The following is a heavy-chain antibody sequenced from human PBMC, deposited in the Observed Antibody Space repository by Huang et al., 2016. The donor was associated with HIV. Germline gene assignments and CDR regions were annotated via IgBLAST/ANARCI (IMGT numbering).Heavy chain of an antibody. CDR2: INHLGNP. V-gene: IGHV4-34*02. J-gene: IGHJ5*02. Sequence: QVHLQQWGAGLLKSAETLSLTCAVYGGSLSGYYWSWLRQTPGKGLEWIGEINHLGNPNYNPSLKSRVSISMDGSKKQFSLKLRSISDADTAVYFCARDATKNPRGWFDPWGQGTLVTVSS. D-gene: IGHD3-10*01. CDR1: GGSLSGYY. CDR3: ARDATKNPRGWFDP.